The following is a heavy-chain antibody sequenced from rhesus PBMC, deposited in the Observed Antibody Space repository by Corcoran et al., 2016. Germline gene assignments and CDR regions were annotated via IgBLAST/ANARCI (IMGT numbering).Heavy chain of an antibody. CDR3: AKGRGLRWVEDFDY. V-gene: IGHV3S5*01. CDR1: GFTLSSYA. CDR2: IRHVGGSS. D-gene: IGHD5-42*01. J-gene: IGHJ4*01. Sequence: EVQPVASGGGLVQPGGSLRLSCAASGFTLSSYAMTWVRQDTGKGPDGDSYIRHVGGSSTYPDPWKGRIPLTRDNSKNPLSLQMKSLRAEYTAVYYCAKGRGLRWVEDFDYWGQGVLVTVSS.